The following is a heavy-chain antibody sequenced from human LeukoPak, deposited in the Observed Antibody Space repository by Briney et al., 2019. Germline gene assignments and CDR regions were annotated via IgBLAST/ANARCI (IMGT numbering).Heavy chain of an antibody. J-gene: IGHJ4*02. CDR2: IKQDGSAR. V-gene: IGHV3-7*03. D-gene: IGHD3-16*02. CDR1: GFTFNNYW. Sequence: PGGSLRLSCEASGFTFNNYWMSWVRQSPGKGLEWVANIKQDGSARYYVDSVKGRFTISRDDAKNSLYLQLNSLRAEDTALYYCARDWFTRLGELSPDRAFDYWGQGTLVTVSS. CDR3: ARDWFTRLGELSPDRAFDY.